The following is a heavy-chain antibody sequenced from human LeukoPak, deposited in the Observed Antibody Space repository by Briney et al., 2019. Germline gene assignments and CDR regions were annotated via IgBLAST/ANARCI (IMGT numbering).Heavy chain of an antibody. V-gene: IGHV3-23*01. CDR2: ISGSGGST. J-gene: IGHJ4*02. Sequence: PGGSLRLPCAASGFTFNSYAMSWVRQAPGKGLEWVSAISGSGGSTYYADSVKGRFTISRDNSKNTLYLQMNSLRAEDTAVYYCAKGVYSSGWSPSDYWGQGTLVTVSS. D-gene: IGHD6-19*01. CDR3: AKGVYSSGWSPSDY. CDR1: GFTFNSYA.